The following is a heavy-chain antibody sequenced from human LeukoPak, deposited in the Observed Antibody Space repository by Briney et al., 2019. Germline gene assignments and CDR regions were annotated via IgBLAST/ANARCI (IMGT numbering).Heavy chain of an antibody. CDR2: ISRSGDST. D-gene: IGHD5-12*01. CDR3: AKEQRGYTGYAVGSWFDP. V-gene: IGHV3-23*01. J-gene: IGHJ5*02. Sequence: GGSLRLSCAASGFTFSSYSFNWVRQAPGKGLEWVSAISRSGDSTYYADSVKGRFTISRDNSKNTLYLQMNSLRAEDTAVYYCAKEQRGYTGYAVGSWFDPWGQGTLVTVSS. CDR1: GFTFSSYS.